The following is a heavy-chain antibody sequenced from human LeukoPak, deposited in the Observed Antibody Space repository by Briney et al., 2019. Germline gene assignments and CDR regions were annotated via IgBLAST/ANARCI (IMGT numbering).Heavy chain of an antibody. D-gene: IGHD1-26*01. V-gene: IGHV3-23*01. CDR1: GFTFTSYA. J-gene: IGHJ4*02. Sequence: PGGSLRLSCAASGFTFTSYAMSWVRQAPGKGLEWVSGISASGSNTYYADSVKGRFTTSRDNSKNTLYLQMNSLRAEDTAVYYCARETTTLDYWGQGTLVTVSS. CDR3: ARETTTLDY. CDR2: ISASGSNT.